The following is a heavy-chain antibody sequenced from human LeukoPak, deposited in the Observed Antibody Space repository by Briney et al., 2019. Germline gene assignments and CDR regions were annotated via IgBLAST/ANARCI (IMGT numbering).Heavy chain of an antibody. CDR1: GYTFTSYA. Sequence: GASVKVSCKASGYTFTSYAMHWVRQAPGQRLEWMGWINAGNGNTKYSQKFQGRVTITRDTSASTAYMELSSLRSEDTAVYYCARSASGSYYSYNYWGQGTLVTVSS. V-gene: IGHV1-3*01. J-gene: IGHJ4*02. D-gene: IGHD1-26*01. CDR3: ARSASGSYYSYNY. CDR2: INAGNGNT.